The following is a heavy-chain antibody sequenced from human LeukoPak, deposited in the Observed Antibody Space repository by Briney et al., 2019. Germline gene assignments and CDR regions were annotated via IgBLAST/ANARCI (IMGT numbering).Heavy chain of an antibody. D-gene: IGHD2-15*01. CDR3: TTDEPEKGAVGGLNY. V-gene: IGHV3-15*07. Sequence: KPGGSLRLSCAASGFSFSNARMNWARQAPGKGLEWVGRIKTITDGGTTDYAAPVKGRLTISRDDSKNTLYLQMNSPKSEDTAVYYCTTDEPEKGAVGGLNYWGQGTLVTVSS. CDR1: GFSFSNAR. CDR2: IKTITDGGTT. J-gene: IGHJ4*02.